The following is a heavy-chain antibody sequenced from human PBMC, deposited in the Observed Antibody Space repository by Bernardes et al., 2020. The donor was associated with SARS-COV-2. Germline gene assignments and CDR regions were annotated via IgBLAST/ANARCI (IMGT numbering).Heavy chain of an antibody. D-gene: IGHD3-16*01. J-gene: IGHJ5*02. V-gene: IGHV4-39*07. CDR3: ARGDGLENWFDP. CDR1: GGSISSSSYY. CDR2: IYYSGST. Sequence: SETLSLTCTVSGGSISSSSYYWGWIRQPPGKGLEWIGSIYYSGSTYYNPSLKSRVTISVDTSKNQFSLKLSSVTAADTAVYYCARGDGLENWFDPWGQGTLVTVSS.